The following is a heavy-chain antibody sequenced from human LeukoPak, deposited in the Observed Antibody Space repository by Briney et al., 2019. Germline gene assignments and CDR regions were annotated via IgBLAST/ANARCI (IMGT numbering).Heavy chain of an antibody. CDR1: GGSISSSNW. J-gene: IGHJ4*02. CDR3: ARLHIVVVTATDHFDY. V-gene: IGHV4-4*02. CDR2: IYHSGST. D-gene: IGHD2-21*02. Sequence: SETLSLTCAVSGGSISSSNWWSWVRQPPGKGLEWIGEIYHSGSTNYNPSLKSRVTISVDKSKNQFSLKLSSVTAADTAVYYCARLHIVVVTATDHFDYWGQGTLVTVSS.